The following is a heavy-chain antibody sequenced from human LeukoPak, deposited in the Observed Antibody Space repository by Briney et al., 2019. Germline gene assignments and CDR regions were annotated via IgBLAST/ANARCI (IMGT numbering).Heavy chain of an antibody. V-gene: IGHV4-59*01. CDR2: IYYSGST. CDR3: ARRGSGSYHDY. CDR1: GGSISGYY. Sequence: SETLSLTCTVSGGSISGYYWSWIRQPPGKGLEWIGYIYYSGSTNYNPSLKSRVTISVDTSKNQFSLKLSSVTAADTAVYYCARRGSGSYHDYWGQGTLVTVSS. D-gene: IGHD3-10*01. J-gene: IGHJ4*02.